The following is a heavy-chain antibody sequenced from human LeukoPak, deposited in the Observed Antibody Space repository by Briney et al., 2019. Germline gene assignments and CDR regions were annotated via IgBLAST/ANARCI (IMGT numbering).Heavy chain of an antibody. J-gene: IGHJ4*02. V-gene: IGHV4-39*01. CDR2: IYYSGST. D-gene: IGHD6-13*01. CDR3: ARHALRIAAAGTDGIFDY. Sequence: PSETLSLTCTVSGGSISSSSYYWGWIRQPPGKGLEWIGSIYYSGSTYYNPSLKSRVTISVDTSKNQFSLKLSSVTAADTAVYYCARHALRIAAAGTDGIFDYWGQGTLVTVSS. CDR1: GGSISSSSYY.